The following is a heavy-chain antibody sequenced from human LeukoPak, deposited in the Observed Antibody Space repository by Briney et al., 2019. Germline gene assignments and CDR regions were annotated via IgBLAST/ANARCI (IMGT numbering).Heavy chain of an antibody. CDR1: GFTVSSND. CDR3: ARVVDHDYSDYYLDY. J-gene: IGHJ4*02. Sequence: GGSLRLSCAASGFTVSSNDMSWVRQAPGKGLEWVSIIYSGGSPYYADSVKGRFTISRDNSKNTLYLQMNSLRAEDTAVYYCARVVDHDYSDYYLDYWGQGTLVTVSS. CDR2: IYSGGSP. D-gene: IGHD4-11*01. V-gene: IGHV3-53*01.